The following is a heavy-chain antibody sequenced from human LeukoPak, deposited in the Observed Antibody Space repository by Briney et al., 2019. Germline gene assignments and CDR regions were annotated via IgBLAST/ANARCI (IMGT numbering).Heavy chain of an antibody. J-gene: IGHJ6*03. CDR2: INHGGST. V-gene: IGHV4-34*01. CDR3: ARTQYVLIVYYYYYMDV. Sequence: SETLSLTCAVYGESFSGYYWGWIRQPPGKGLEWLGEINHGGSTNYNPSLKSRVTISVDMSKNQFSLKLNSVTAADTAVYYCARTQYVLIVYYYYYMDVWGKGTPVTVS. CDR1: GESFSGYY. D-gene: IGHD4-11*01.